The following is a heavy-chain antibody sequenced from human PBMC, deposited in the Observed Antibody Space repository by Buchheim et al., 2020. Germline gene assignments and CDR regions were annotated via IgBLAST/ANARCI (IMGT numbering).Heavy chain of an antibody. CDR1: GFTFSSYG. CDR2: ISYDGSNK. J-gene: IGHJ4*02. Sequence: QVQLVESGGGVVQPGRSLRLSCAASGFTFSSYGMHWVRQAPGKGLEWVAVISYDGSNKYYADSVKGRFTISRDNSKNTLYLQMNSLRAEDTAVYYCAKGPGIAVAPPFDYWSQGTL. D-gene: IGHD6-19*01. V-gene: IGHV3-30*18. CDR3: AKGPGIAVAPPFDY.